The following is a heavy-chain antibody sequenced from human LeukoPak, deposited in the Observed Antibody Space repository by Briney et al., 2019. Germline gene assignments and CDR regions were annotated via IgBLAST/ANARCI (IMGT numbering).Heavy chain of an antibody. J-gene: IGHJ4*02. Sequence: PSETLSLTCTVSGCSISRYYWSWIRQPPGKGLEWIGYIYYSGSTNYSPSLKSRVTISVDTSKNQFSLKLSSVTAADTAVYYCARMGANIAARPNFDYWGQGTLVTVSS. CDR2: IYYSGST. CDR3: ARMGANIAARPNFDY. D-gene: IGHD6-6*01. V-gene: IGHV4-59*01. CDR1: GCSISRYY.